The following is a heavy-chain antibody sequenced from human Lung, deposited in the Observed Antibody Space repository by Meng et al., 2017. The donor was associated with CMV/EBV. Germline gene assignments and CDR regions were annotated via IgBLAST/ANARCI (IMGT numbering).Heavy chain of an antibody. Sequence: GGSLRLXXAASGFTFSSYWMSWVRQAPGKGLEWVANIKQDGSEKYYVDAVKGRFTISRDNAKNSLYLQMNSLRAEDTAVYYCAREPGDRYDFWSGYAFDIWGQGXMVTVSS. J-gene: IGHJ3*02. D-gene: IGHD3-3*01. CDR1: GFTFSSYW. CDR2: IKQDGSEK. V-gene: IGHV3-7*01. CDR3: AREPGDRYDFWSGYAFDI.